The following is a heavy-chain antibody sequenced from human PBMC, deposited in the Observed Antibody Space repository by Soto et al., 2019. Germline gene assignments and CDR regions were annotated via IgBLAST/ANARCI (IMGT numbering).Heavy chain of an antibody. J-gene: IGHJ4*02. D-gene: IGHD3-10*01. CDR3: ARDRPTFSYYYGSGSFPDY. V-gene: IGHV3-30-3*01. CDR2: ISYDGSNK. Sequence: GSLRLSCAASGFTFSSYAMHWVRQAPGKGLEWVAVISYDGSNKYYADSVKGRFTISRDNSKNTLYLQMNSLRAEDTAVYYCARDRPTFSYYYGSGSFPDYWGQGTLVTV. CDR1: GFTFSSYA.